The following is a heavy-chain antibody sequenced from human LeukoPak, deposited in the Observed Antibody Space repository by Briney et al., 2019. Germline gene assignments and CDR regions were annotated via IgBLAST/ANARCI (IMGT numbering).Heavy chain of an antibody. CDR2: IYPGDSDT. CDR3: ARSLGYCGSSNCREGTNNWFDP. D-gene: IGHD2-2*01. Sequence: GESLKISCKGSGYSFTNYWIAWVRQMPGKGLEWMGIIYPGDSDTRYSPSFQGQVTISADKSISTAYLQWSSLKASDTAMYYCARSLGYCGSSNCREGTNNWFDPWGQGTLVTVSS. V-gene: IGHV5-51*01. CDR1: GYSFTNYW. J-gene: IGHJ5*02.